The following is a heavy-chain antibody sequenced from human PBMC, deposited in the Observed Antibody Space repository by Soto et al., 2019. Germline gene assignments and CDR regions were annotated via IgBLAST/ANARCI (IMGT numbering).Heavy chain of an antibody. CDR2: IPNNGSP. D-gene: IGHD3-10*01. CDR3: ARIGWGVDS. V-gene: IGHV4-61*01. Sequence: SETLSLTCSVSGGSVRTGSYHWSWIRQPPGKGLEWIGFIPNNGSPDYNPSLKSRVVVSIDRSKNQFSLKVNSVTAADTAVYFCARIGWGVDSWGQGTLVTVSS. J-gene: IGHJ4*02. CDR1: GGSVRTGSYH.